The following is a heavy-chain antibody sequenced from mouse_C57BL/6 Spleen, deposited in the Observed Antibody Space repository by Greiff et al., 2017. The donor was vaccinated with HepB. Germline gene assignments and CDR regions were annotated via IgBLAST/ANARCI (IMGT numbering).Heavy chain of an antibody. D-gene: IGHD1-1*01. CDR2: IDPEDGDT. V-gene: IGHV14-1*01. CDR3: TTPYYGSSYGWFAY. J-gene: IGHJ3*01. Sequence: EVQLQQSGAELVRPGASVKLSCTASGFNIKDYYMHWVKQRPEQGLEWIGRIDPEDGDTEYAPKFQGKATMTADTSSNTAYLQLSSLTSEDTAVDYCTTPYYGSSYGWFAYWGQGTLVTVSA. CDR1: GFNIKDYY.